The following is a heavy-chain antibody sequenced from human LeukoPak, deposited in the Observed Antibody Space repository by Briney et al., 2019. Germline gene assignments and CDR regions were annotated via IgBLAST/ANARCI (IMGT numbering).Heavy chain of an antibody. Sequence: PSEALSLTCTVSGGSISSSSYYWGWIRQPPGKGLEWIGSIYYSGSTYYNPSLKSRVTISVDTSKNQFSLKLRSVTTADTAVYYCARVVSGWYTHFDYWGQGTLVTVSS. CDR2: IYYSGST. CDR1: GGSISSSSYY. CDR3: ARVVSGWYTHFDY. J-gene: IGHJ4*02. V-gene: IGHV4-39*07. D-gene: IGHD6-19*01.